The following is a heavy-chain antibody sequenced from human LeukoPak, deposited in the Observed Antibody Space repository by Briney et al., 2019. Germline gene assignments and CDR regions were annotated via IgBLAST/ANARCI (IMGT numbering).Heavy chain of an antibody. CDR1: GFSFSNYA. Sequence: QPRGSLRLSCAASGFSFSNYAMSWVRQAPGKGLEWVSGISGSGGSTYYADSVKGRFTISRDNSKNTLYLQMNSLRAEDTAVYYCAKAWLEQGGVFDYWGQGTPVTV. J-gene: IGHJ4*02. V-gene: IGHV3-23*01. D-gene: IGHD1/OR15-1a*01. CDR3: AKAWLEQGGVFDY. CDR2: ISGSGGST.